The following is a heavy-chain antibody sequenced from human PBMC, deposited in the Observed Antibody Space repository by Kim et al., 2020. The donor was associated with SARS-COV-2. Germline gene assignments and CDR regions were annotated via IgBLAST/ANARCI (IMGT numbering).Heavy chain of an antibody. Sequence: SETLSLTCTVSGGSISSDYWTWIRQPPGKGLEWIGYIKYSGRTNYNPSLGSRVAILVDTSKPHFSLKLSSVTAADTAMYFCARLPDITGWPFDSWGQGILVTVSS. D-gene: IGHD6-19*01. V-gene: IGHV4-59*01. CDR2: IKYSGRT. J-gene: IGHJ4*02. CDR3: ARLPDITGWPFDS. CDR1: GGSISSDY.